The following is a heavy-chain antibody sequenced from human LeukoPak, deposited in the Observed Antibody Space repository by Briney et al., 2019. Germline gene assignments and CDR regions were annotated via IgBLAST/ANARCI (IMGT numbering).Heavy chain of an antibody. V-gene: IGHV3-7*01. J-gene: IGHJ4*01. CDR1: GFTFTDYW. D-gene: IGHD6-13*01. CDR3: ARDGTAAGLYFDL. CDR2: IRQDGSEK. Sequence: GGSLRLSCEVSGFTFTDYWMNWVRQAPGKGPEWVASIRQDGSEKTYVDSVKGRFTISRDNTKNSLSLQLNGLRAEDTAVYYCARDGTAAGLYFDLWGQGTPVTVSS.